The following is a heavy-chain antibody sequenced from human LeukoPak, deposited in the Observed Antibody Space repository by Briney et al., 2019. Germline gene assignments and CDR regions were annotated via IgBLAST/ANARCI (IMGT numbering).Heavy chain of an antibody. J-gene: IGHJ5*02. CDR2: INPNSGGT. CDR3: ARDLKNWYPNWFDP. Sequence: ASVKVSCKASGYTFTGYYMHWVRQAPGQGLEWMGWINPNSGGTNYAQKFQGRVTMTRDTSISTAYMELSRLRSDDTAVYYCARDLKNWYPNWFDPWGQGTLVTVSS. D-gene: IGHD6-13*01. V-gene: IGHV1-2*02. CDR1: GYTFTGYY.